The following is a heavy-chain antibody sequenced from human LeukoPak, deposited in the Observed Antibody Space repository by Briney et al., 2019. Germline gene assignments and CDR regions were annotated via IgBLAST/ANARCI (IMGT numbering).Heavy chain of an antibody. J-gene: IGHJ4*02. CDR2: INPNSGGT. D-gene: IGHD3-10*02. CDR3: ARSPSCVRGFDY. Sequence: GASVKVSCKASGYTFTGYYMHWVRQAPGRGLEWMGWINPNSGGTNYAQKFQGRVTMTRDTSISTAYMELSRLRSDDTAVYYCARSPSCVRGFDYWGQGTLVTVSS. CDR1: GYTFTGYY. V-gene: IGHV1-2*02.